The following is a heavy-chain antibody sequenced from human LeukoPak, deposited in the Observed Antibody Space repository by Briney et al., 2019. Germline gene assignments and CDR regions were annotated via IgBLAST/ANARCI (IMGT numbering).Heavy chain of an antibody. CDR1: GFTFSGYW. Sequence: GGSLRLSCAASGFTFSGYWMTWVRQTPGKGLEWVANIKKDESEKYYVYSVKGRFTSSRDNAKNSLYLQMNSLRVEDTAVYYCVRSIVVVPAAIDYYGMDDWGQGTTVTVSS. V-gene: IGHV3-7*01. J-gene: IGHJ6*02. D-gene: IGHD2-2*01. CDR2: IKKDESEK. CDR3: VRSIVVVPAAIDYYGMDD.